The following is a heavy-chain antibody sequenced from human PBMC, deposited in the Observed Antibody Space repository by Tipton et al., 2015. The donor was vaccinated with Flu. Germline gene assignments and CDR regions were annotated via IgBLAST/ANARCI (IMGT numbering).Heavy chain of an antibody. CDR2: IIPIFGTA. CDR3: AKGVWGSYRSPFDY. V-gene: IGHV1-69*05. Sequence: QSGPEVKKPGSSVKVSCKASGGTFSSYAISWVRQAPGQGLEWMGGIIPIFGTANYAQKLQGRVTMTTDTSTSTAYMELRSLRSDDTAVYYCAKGVWGSYRSPFDYWGQGTLVTVSS. CDR1: GGTFSSYA. D-gene: IGHD3-16*02. J-gene: IGHJ4*02.